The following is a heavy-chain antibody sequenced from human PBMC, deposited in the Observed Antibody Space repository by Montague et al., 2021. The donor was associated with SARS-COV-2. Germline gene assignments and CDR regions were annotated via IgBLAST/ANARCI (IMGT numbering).Heavy chain of an antibody. V-gene: IGHV3-30*04. CDR3: TSIGYGFNLGSAYDS. Sequence: SLRLSCAASGFAFGLYTLHWVRRAPGKGLEWLAVLSHDGTHMYVADSVKGRFTISRDNSKNMLYLQMNGLRVEASAVYFWTSIGYGFNLGSAYDSWGRGTLVTVAS. CDR2: LSHDGTHM. CDR1: GFAFGLYT. J-gene: IGHJ4*02. D-gene: IGHD6-13*01.